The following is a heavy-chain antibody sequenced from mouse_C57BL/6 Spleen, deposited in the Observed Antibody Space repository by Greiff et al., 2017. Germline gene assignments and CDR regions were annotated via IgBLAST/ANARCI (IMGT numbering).Heavy chain of an antibody. CDR2: ISGGGGNT. D-gene: IGHD1-1*01. CDR1: GFTFSSYT. Sequence: EVQLVESGGGLVKPGGSLKLSCAASGFTFSSYTMSWVRQTPEKRLEWVATISGGGGNTYYPDSVKGRFTISRDDAKNTLYLQMSSLRSEDTALYYCAGSPFYYYGSSYGDYYAMDYWGQGTSVTVSS. CDR3: AGSPFYYYGSSYGDYYAMDY. J-gene: IGHJ4*01. V-gene: IGHV5-9*01.